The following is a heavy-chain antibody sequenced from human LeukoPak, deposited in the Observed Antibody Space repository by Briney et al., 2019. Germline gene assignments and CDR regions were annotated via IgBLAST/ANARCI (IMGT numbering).Heavy chain of an antibody. CDR2: ISSSCSTI. CDR1: GFTFSDYY. V-gene: IGHV3-11*04. Sequence: KPGGSLRLSCAASGFTFSDYYMSWIRQAPGKGLEWVSYISSSCSTISYADSVKGRFTISRDNAKNSLYLQMNSLRAEDTAVYYCARDQRRYFDWLDSPFFDYWGQGTLVTVSS. J-gene: IGHJ4*02. D-gene: IGHD3-9*01. CDR3: ARDQRRYFDWLDSPFFDY.